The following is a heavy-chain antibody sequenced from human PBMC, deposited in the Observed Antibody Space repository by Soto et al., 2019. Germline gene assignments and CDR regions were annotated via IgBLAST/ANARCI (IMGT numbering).Heavy chain of an antibody. CDR2: IYPGDSDT. D-gene: IGHD3-22*01. Sequence: PGESLKISCKGSGYSFTSYWIGWVRQMPGKGLEWMGIIYPGDSDTRYSPSFQGQVTISADKSISAAYLQRSSLKASDTAMYYCARQLDSSGYYWAIWGQGTMVTVSS. CDR3: ARQLDSSGYYWAI. J-gene: IGHJ3*02. CDR1: GYSFTSYW. V-gene: IGHV5-51*01.